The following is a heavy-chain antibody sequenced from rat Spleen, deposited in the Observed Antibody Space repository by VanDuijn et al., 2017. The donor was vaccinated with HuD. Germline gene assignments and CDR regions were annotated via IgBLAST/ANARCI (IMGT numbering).Heavy chain of an antibody. V-gene: IGHV5-46*01. CDR1: GFTFSSFP. D-gene: IGHD1-11*01. CDR2: ICTGGANT. CDR3: VKDRDGGYAMDA. Sequence: EVQLVESGGGLVQPGRSLKLSCAASGFTFSSFPMAWVRQAPTKSLDWVASICTGGANTHYRDSVKGRFTISRDNAESSLYLQMNSLRSEDTATYYCVKDRDGGYAMDAWGQGASVTVSS. J-gene: IGHJ4*01.